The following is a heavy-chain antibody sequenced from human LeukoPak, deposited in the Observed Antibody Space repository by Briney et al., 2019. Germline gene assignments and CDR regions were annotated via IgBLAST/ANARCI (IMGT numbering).Heavy chain of an antibody. V-gene: IGHV4-30-4*08. CDR3: AAARKDIVVVPAAVNYYYYMDV. J-gene: IGHJ6*03. D-gene: IGHD2-2*01. Sequence: SSETLSFTCTVSGGSISSGDYYWSWIRQPPGKGLEWIGYIYYSGSTYYNPSLKSRVTISVDTSKNQFSLKLSSVTAADTAVYYCAAARKDIVVVPAAVNYYYYMDVWGKGTTVTVSS. CDR2: IYYSGST. CDR1: GGSISSGDYY.